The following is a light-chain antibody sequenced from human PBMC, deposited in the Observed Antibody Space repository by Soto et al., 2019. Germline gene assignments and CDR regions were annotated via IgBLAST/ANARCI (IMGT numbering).Light chain of an antibody. V-gene: IGKV1-5*03. CDR3: QQYKSYST. CDR1: QNINKW. J-gene: IGKJ1*01. Sequence: DIQMTQSPSTLSASVGDRVTITCRASQNINKWLDWYQQKPGKAPKLLIYEASTLEGGVPSRFSGSGSGTEFTLTISSLQPDDFATYWCQQYKSYSTFGQGTKMDI. CDR2: EAS.